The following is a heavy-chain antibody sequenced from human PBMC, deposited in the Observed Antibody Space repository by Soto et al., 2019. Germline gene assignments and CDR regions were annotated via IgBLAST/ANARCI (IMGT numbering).Heavy chain of an antibody. CDR1: GLTFSSYA. V-gene: IGHV3-23*01. CDR3: AKDALAYYDFWS. Sequence: PGGSLRLSCAASGLTFSSYAMSWVRQAPGKGLEWVSHISNSGRSTKYADSVKGRFTISRDNSKNTLYLQMNSLRAEDTAIYYCAKDALAYYDFWSWGQGTLVPVSS. CDR2: ISNSGRST. J-gene: IGHJ4*02. D-gene: IGHD3-3*01.